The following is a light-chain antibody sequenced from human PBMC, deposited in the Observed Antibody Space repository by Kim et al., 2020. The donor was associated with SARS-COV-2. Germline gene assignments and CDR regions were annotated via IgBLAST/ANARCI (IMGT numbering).Light chain of an antibody. CDR1: SLRSYY. CDR2: GKN. Sequence: LGQTGRITCQGYSLRSYYASWYQQKPGQAPVLVIYGKNNRPSGIPDRFSGSSSGNTASLTITGAQAEDEADYYCNSRDSSGNHVVFGGGTQLTVL. CDR3: NSRDSSGNHVV. J-gene: IGLJ2*01. V-gene: IGLV3-19*01.